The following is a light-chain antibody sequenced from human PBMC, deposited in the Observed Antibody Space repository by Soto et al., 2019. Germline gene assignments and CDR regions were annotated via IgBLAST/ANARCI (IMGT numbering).Light chain of an antibody. Sequence: DIVLTQSPGTLSLSPGERATLSCRASQSVSRSHLAWYQQKPGQAPRLFIYGASSRATGIPDRFSGSGSGTDFTLPISRLQPEDFAVYYCQQSGSSLTLGGGTKVEIK. J-gene: IGKJ4*01. CDR1: QSVSRSH. CDR2: GAS. V-gene: IGKV3-20*01. CDR3: QQSGSSLT.